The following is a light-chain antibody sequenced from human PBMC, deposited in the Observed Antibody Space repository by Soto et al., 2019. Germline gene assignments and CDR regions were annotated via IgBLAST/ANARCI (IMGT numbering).Light chain of an antibody. CDR3: QQYGSQLN. V-gene: IGKV3-20*01. CDR2: GAS. J-gene: IGKJ3*01. CDR1: QSVSSSY. Sequence: IVLTQSPGTLSLSPGERATLSCRASQSVSSSYLAWYQQKPGQAPRLLIYGASSRATGIPDRFSGSGSGTDFTLTISRLAPEDFAVYYCQQYGSQLNFRTGTKADI.